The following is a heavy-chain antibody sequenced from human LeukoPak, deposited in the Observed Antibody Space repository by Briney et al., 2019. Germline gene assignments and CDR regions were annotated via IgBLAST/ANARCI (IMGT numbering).Heavy chain of an antibody. V-gene: IGHV3-11*01. D-gene: IGHD3-10*01. CDR1: GFTFSDYY. J-gene: IGHJ4*02. Sequence: GGSLRLSCAASGFTFSDYYMSWIRQAPGKGLEWVSYISSSGSTIYYADSVKGRFTVSRDNAKNSLYLQMNSLRAEDTAVYYCARDLRSYYYGSGSYEDYFDYWGQGTLVTVSS. CDR2: ISSSGSTI. CDR3: ARDLRSYYYGSGSYEDYFDY.